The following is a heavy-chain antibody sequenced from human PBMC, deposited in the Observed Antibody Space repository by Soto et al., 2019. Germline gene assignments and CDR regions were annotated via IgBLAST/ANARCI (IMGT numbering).Heavy chain of an antibody. Sequence: GGSLRLSCAASGFPFSDYNMNWVRQSPGKGLEWISYISTSSNTIYYADSVKGRFTISRDNAKKSLFLQMNSLRDEDTAVYYCARGGATSSSFTYWGQGALVTVSS. D-gene: IGHD6-6*01. V-gene: IGHV3-48*02. CDR1: GFPFSDYN. CDR2: ISTSSNTI. CDR3: ARGGATSSSFTY. J-gene: IGHJ4*02.